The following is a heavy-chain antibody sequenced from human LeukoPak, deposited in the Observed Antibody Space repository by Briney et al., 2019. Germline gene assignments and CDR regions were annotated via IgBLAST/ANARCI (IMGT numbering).Heavy chain of an antibody. D-gene: IGHD3-10*01. CDR1: GFTFSKFP. CDR2: IKQDGSEK. CDR3: ARDPSRMVRGVTRDY. V-gene: IGHV3-7*01. Sequence: GGSLRLSCAASGFTFSKFPMSWVRQAPGKGLEWVANIKQDGSEKYYVDSVKGRFTISRDNAKNSLYLQMNSLRAEDTAVYYCARDPSRMVRGVTRDYWGQGTLVTVSS. J-gene: IGHJ4*02.